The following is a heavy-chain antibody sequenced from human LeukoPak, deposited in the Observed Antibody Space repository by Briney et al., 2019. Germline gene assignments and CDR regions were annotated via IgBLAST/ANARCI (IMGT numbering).Heavy chain of an antibody. V-gene: IGHV3-30-3*01. Sequence: PGGSLRLSCAASGFTVSSNYMSWVRQAPGKGLEWVAVISYDGSNKYYADSVKGRFTISRDNSKNTLYLQMNSLRAEDTAVYYCARDLLAADYYGMDVWGQGTTVTVSS. D-gene: IGHD6-13*01. J-gene: IGHJ6*02. CDR3: ARDLLAADYYGMDV. CDR1: GFTVSSNY. CDR2: ISYDGSNK.